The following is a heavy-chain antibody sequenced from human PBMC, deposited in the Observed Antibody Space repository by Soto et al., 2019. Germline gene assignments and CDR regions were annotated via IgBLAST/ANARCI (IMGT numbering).Heavy chain of an antibody. V-gene: IGHV3-9*01. D-gene: IGHD3-22*01. J-gene: IGHJ3*02. CDR3: AKGLKALYYDSAFDI. Sequence: GGSLRLSCVVSGFTLDDYAMHWVRQAPGKGLEWVSGISWNSGRIGYADSVKGRFTISRDNAKNSLYLQMNSLRVEDTAFYYCAKGLKALYYDSAFDIWGQGTMVTVSS. CDR2: ISWNSGRI. CDR1: GFTLDDYA.